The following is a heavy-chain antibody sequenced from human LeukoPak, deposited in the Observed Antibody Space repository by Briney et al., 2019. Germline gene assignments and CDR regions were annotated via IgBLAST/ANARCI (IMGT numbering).Heavy chain of an antibody. V-gene: IGHV3-53*01. D-gene: IGHD6-13*01. CDR1: GFTVSSNY. CDR2: IYSGGST. J-gene: IGHJ4*02. CDR3: ARALEAADPFDY. Sequence: PGGSLRLSCAASGFTVSSNYMSWVRQAPGKGLEWVSVIYSGGSTYYADSVKGRFTISRDNSKNTLYLQMNSLRAEDTAVYYCARALEAADPFDYWGQGTLVTVSS.